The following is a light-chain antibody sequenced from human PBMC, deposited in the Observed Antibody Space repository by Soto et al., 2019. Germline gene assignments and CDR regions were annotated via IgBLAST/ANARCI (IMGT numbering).Light chain of an antibody. Sequence: EIVLTQSPGTLSLSPGERASLSCRASQSVGTYLAWYQQKPGQAPRLLIYDASNRATGIPARFSGSGSGTEFTLTISSLQSEDFAVYYCQQYNNWLTFGQGTRLEIK. CDR2: DAS. V-gene: IGKV3-15*01. CDR1: QSVGTY. J-gene: IGKJ5*01. CDR3: QQYNNWLT.